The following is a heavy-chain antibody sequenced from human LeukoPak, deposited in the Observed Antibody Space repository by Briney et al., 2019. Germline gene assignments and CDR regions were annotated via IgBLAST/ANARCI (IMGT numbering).Heavy chain of an antibody. CDR1: GFTFSSYE. CDR2: ITSGGSTI. CDR3: ARSSYFDY. Sequence: GGSLRLSCAASGFTFSSYEMNWVRQAPGKGLEWLSYITSGGSTIYYADSVKGRFTISRDNAKNSLYLQMNSLRAGDTAVYYCARSSYFDYWGRGTLVAVSS. V-gene: IGHV3-48*03. J-gene: IGHJ4*02. D-gene: IGHD1-26*01.